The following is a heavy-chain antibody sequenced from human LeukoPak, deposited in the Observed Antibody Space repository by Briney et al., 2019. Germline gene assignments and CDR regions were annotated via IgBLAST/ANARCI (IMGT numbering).Heavy chain of an antibody. Sequence: PGGSLRLSCAASGFTFSSYGMHWVRQAPGKGLEWVAFIRYDGSNKYYADSVKGRFTISRDNSKNTLYLQMNSLRAEDTAVYYCAKDKTMTTVTFDYWGQGTLVTVSS. D-gene: IGHD4-17*01. V-gene: IGHV3-30*02. CDR2: IRYDGSNK. J-gene: IGHJ4*02. CDR1: GFTFSSYG. CDR3: AKDKTMTTVTFDY.